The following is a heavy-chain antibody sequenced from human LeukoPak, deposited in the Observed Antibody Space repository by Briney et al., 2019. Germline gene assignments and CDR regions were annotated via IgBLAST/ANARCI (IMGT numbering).Heavy chain of an antibody. D-gene: IGHD3-9*01. CDR3: ARVNFDWLSADYYGMDV. CDR1: GGSISSYY. V-gene: IGHV4-59*01. CDR2: IYYSGST. J-gene: IGHJ6*04. Sequence: SETLSLTCTVSGGSISSYYWSWIRQPPGKGLEWIGYIYYSGSTNYIPSLQSRVTISVDTSKNQFSLKLSSVTAADTAVYYCARVNFDWLSADYYGMDVWGKGTTVTVSS.